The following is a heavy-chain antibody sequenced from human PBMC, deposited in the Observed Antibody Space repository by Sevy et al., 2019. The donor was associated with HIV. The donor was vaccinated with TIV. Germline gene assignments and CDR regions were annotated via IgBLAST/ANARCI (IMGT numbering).Heavy chain of an antibody. J-gene: IGHJ4*02. CDR3: ARGANYDILTGYYIGEYYFDY. CDR1: GFTFSSYW. CDR2: IKQDGSEK. V-gene: IGHV3-7*01. D-gene: IGHD3-9*01. Sequence: GGSLRLSCAASGFTFSSYWMSWVRQAPGKGLEWVVNIKQDGSEKYYVDSVKGRFTISRDNAKNSLYLQMNSLRAEDTAVYYCARGANYDILTGYYIGEYYFDYWGQGTLVTVSS.